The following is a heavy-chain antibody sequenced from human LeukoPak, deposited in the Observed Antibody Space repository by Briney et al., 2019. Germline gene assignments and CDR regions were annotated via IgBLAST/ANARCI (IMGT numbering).Heavy chain of an antibody. J-gene: IGHJ3*01. CDR1: GFTFSSYS. CDR2: ISSSSSYI. D-gene: IGHD3-9*01. Sequence: GGSLRLSCAASGFTFSSYSMNWVRQAPGKGLEWVSSISSSSSYIYYADSVKGRFTISRDNAKNSLFLQMNSLRADDTAVYSCARVLLGMSAFDLWGQGTMVSVSS. V-gene: IGHV3-21*06. CDR3: ARVLLGMSAFDL.